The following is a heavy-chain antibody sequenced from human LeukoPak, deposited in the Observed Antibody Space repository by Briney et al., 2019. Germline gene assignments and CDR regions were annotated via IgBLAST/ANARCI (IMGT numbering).Heavy chain of an antibody. V-gene: IGHV1-46*03. CDR2: INPSVCST. CDR3: ARVGYDILTGYYFAFDI. D-gene: IGHD3-9*01. CDR1: GYTFTSYY. J-gene: IGHJ3*02. Sequence: GASVKVSCKASGYTFTSYYMHRVRQAPGQGLEWMGIINPSVCSTSYAQKFQGSVTMTRDTSTSTVYMELSSLRSEDTAVYYCARVGYDILTGYYFAFDIWGQGTMVTVSS.